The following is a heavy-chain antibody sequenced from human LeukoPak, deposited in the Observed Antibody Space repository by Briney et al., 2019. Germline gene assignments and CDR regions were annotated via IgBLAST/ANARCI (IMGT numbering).Heavy chain of an antibody. CDR1: GYTFIGYY. J-gene: IGHJ4*02. Sequence: ASVKVSCKASGYTFIGYYIHWVRQAPGQGLEWMGWIHPSSGGTNYAQKFQDRVTMTRDTSISTAYVELSSLRSDDTAVYYCAREISSCLYYWGQGTLVTVSS. V-gene: IGHV1-2*02. D-gene: IGHD2-2*01. CDR3: AREISSCLYY. CDR2: IHPSSGGT.